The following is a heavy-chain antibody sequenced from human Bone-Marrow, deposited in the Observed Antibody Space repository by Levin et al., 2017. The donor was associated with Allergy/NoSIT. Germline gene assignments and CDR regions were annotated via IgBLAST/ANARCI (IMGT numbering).Heavy chain of an antibody. CDR2: ISGDGTNK. V-gene: IGHV3-30-3*01. J-gene: IGHJ4*02. CDR1: GFPFRRA. D-gene: IGHD6-19*01. Sequence: LSLTCAATGFPFRRAMHWVRQAPGKGLDWVAVISGDGTNKYYAESVKGRFTISRDNAKTTLYLQMNSLRAEDTAVYYCARKGGSSGWYDYLDYWGQGTLVTVSS. CDR3: ARKGGSSGWYDYLDY.